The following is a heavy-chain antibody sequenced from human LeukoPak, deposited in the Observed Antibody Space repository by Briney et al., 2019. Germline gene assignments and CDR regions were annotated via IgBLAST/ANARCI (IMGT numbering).Heavy chain of an antibody. CDR2: VNHSGST. J-gene: IGHJ3*02. Sequence: WETLSLTCAVYGGSFSGYHWSWIRQPPGKGLEWIGEVNHSGSTNYNPSLKSRVTISVDTSKSQFSLHLNSVTAADTALYYCARGPVYFDFRGVQGFDIWGRGTVVTVSS. V-gene: IGHV4-34*01. CDR3: ARGPVYFDFRGVQGFDI. D-gene: IGHD3-3*01. CDR1: GGSFSGYH.